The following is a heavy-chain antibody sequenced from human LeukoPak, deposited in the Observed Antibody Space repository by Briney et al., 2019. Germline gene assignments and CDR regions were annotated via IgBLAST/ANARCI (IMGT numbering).Heavy chain of an antibody. Sequence: GGSLRLSCAASGFTSSSYCMHWVRQAPGKGLVWVSRINSDGSSTSYADSVKGRFTISRDNAKNTLYLQMNSLRAEDTAVYYCAKVGMTTATLGAFDIWGQGTMVTVSS. V-gene: IGHV3-74*01. D-gene: IGHD4-17*01. CDR1: GFTSSSYC. J-gene: IGHJ3*02. CDR2: INSDGSST. CDR3: AKVGMTTATLGAFDI.